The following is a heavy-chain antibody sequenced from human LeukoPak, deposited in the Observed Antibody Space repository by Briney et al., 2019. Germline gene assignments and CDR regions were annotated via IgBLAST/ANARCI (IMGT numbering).Heavy chain of an antibody. J-gene: IGHJ6*02. CDR1: GASISSSDSY. CDR2: IYRRGST. V-gene: IGHV4-39*01. Sequence: PSQTLSLTCTVSGASISSSDSYWSWIRQPPGKGREWIGSIYRRGSTSYNPSLKSRVTVSEDMSKNHFSLRLSSVTAADTAVYYCARHVQDLGIKVWGQGTTVTVSS. CDR3: ARHVQDLGIKV.